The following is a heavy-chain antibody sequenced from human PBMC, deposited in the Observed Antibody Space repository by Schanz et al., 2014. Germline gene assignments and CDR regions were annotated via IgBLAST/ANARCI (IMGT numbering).Heavy chain of an antibody. CDR2: INHRGDA. J-gene: IGHJ4*02. CDR1: GQSFTGYY. V-gene: IGHV4-34*01. Sequence: QVQLQQWGAGLLRPSETLSLTCTVSGQSFTGYYWSWIRQPPGKGLEWIGEINHRGDANYNPSLKSRFTISIDTSKNQSSLNLRSVTAADTAVYYCARDRGYSWSGTIDYWGQGTLVTVSS. CDR3: ARDRGYSWSGTIDY. D-gene: IGHD1-7*01.